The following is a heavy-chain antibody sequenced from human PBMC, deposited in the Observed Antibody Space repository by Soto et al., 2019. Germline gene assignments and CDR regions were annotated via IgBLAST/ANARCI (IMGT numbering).Heavy chain of an antibody. Sequence: QVQLQESGPGLVKPSQTLSLTCTVSGGSINSGDYYWSWIGQPPGKGLEWIGYIYYSGSTYYNPSLKSRVSISADTSKNQFSLKLSSVTAADTAVYYCARAKGLVTVTTSWFDPWGQGTLVTVSS. D-gene: IGHD4-17*01. J-gene: IGHJ5*02. CDR1: GGSINSGDYY. V-gene: IGHV4-30-4*01. CDR2: IYYSGST. CDR3: ARAKGLVTVTTSWFDP.